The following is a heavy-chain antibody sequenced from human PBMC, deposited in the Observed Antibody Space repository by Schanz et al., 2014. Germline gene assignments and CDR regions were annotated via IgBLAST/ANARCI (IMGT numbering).Heavy chain of an antibody. J-gene: IGHJ6*02. CDR2: IFFRGSP. CDR3: YGMDV. Sequence: QVQLQESGPGLVKPSQTLSLTCAVSGGSISSGGYSWSWIRQPPGKGLEWIGYIFFRGSPYYNPPLKSRVTISIDTSKTQFSLRLTSVTAADTAVYYCYGMDVWGQGTTVTVSS. CDR1: GGSISSGGYS. V-gene: IGHV4-30-4*07.